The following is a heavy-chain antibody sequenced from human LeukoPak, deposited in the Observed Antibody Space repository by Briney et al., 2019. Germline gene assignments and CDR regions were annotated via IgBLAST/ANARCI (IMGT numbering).Heavy chain of an antibody. CDR2: VYPSESA. CDR3: AREATYYYDSSGHYYFDY. D-gene: IGHD3-22*01. CDR1: GASISSSNDY. Sequence: SQTLSLTCTVSGASISSSNDYWNWIRQPAGRGLEWIGRVYPSESAKYNPSLKNRVSISVDTSKNQFSLKLSSVTAADTAVYYCAREATYYYDSSGHYYFDYWGQGTLVTVSS. J-gene: IGHJ4*02. V-gene: IGHV4-61*02.